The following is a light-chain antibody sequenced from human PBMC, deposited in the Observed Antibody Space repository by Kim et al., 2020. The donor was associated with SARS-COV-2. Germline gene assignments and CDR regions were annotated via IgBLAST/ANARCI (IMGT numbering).Light chain of an antibody. CDR2: EIN. Sequence: TVSCTGTSDDVGSYDLVAWYQRPPRQAPKLLIYEINKRPLRVSNRFSGSKSGNTASLTISGLQIEDEAEYYCCSYAGRTTYVMFGGGTQLTVL. CDR3: CSYAGRTTYVM. V-gene: IGLV2-23*02. J-gene: IGLJ3*02. CDR1: SDDVGSYDL.